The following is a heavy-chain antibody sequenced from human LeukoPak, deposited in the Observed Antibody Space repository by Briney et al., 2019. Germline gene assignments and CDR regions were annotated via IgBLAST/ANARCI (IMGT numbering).Heavy chain of an antibody. CDR2: INPNSGGT. V-gene: IGHV1-2*02. Sequence: GASVKVSCKASGYTFTGYYMHWARQAPGQGLEWMGWINPNSGGTNYAQKFQGRVTMTRDTSISTAYMELSRLRSDDTAVYYCAGARYYYGSGSYYNLDYWGQGTLVTVSS. D-gene: IGHD3-10*01. CDR1: GYTFTGYY. J-gene: IGHJ4*02. CDR3: AGARYYYGSGSYYNLDY.